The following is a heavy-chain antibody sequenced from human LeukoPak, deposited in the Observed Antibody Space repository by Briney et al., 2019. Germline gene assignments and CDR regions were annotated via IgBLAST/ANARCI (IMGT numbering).Heavy chain of an antibody. J-gene: IGHJ4*02. V-gene: IGHV4-59*08. CDR3: ARHSRGQPPHFDY. CDR1: GGSISSYY. D-gene: IGHD2-2*01. Sequence: PSETLSLTCTVSGGSISSYYWGWIRQPPGKGLEWIGYIYYSGSTNYNPSLKSRVTISVDTSKNQFSLKLSSVTAADTAVYYCARHSRGQPPHFDYWGQGTLVTVSS. CDR2: IYYSGST.